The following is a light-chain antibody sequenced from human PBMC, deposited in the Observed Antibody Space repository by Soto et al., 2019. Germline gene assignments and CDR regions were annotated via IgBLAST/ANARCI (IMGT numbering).Light chain of an antibody. J-gene: IGKJ4*01. CDR2: GAS. Sequence: EIVLTQSPGTLSLSPGERATLSCRASQSVSSSYLAWYQQKPGQAPRLLIYGASSRATGIPDRFSGSGSGTDFTLTISRLEPEDFAVYYCQQYGTSPILAFGGGTKVDI. V-gene: IGKV3-20*01. CDR1: QSVSSSY. CDR3: QQYGTSPILA.